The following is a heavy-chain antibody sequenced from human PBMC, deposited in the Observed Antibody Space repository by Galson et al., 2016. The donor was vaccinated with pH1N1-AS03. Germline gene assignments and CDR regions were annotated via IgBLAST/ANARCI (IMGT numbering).Heavy chain of an antibody. J-gene: IGHJ4*02. CDR2: ISGNGFST. CDR1: GFTFSSYA. Sequence: SLRLSCAAPGFTFSSYAMFWVRQAPGKGLEYVSAISGNGFSTYYASSVKDRFTISRDNSKNTLFLQMGSLRPEDMAVYYCARGPVSYSNYWFPPPDYWGQGTLVTVSS. V-gene: IGHV3-64*01. CDR3: ARGPVSYSNYWFPPPDY. D-gene: IGHD6-13*01.